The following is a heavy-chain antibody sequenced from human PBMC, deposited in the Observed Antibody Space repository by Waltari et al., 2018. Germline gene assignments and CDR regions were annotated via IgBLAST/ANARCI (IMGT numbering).Heavy chain of an antibody. CDR2: IYYSGST. J-gene: IGHJ3*02. CDR1: GGSISSSSYY. CDR3: ARSVWGSYRYPSDAFDI. V-gene: IGHV4-39*01. Sequence: QLQLQESGPGLVKPSETLSLTCTVSGGSISSSSYYWGWIRQPPGKGLEWIGSIYYSGSTSYNPSLKSRVTISVDTSKNQFSLKLSSVTAADTAVYYCARSVWGSYRYPSDAFDIWGQGTMVTVSS. D-gene: IGHD3-16*02.